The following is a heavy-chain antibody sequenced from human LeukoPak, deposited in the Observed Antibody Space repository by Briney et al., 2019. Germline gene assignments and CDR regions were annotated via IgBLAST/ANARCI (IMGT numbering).Heavy chain of an antibody. CDR2: IYSGGDT. J-gene: IGHJ3*01. CDR3: ATRYWSGTNCYRGAFDV. CDR1: GFTVSSNY. D-gene: IGHD2-2*02. Sequence: GGSLRLSCAASGFTVSSNYMSWVRQAPEKGLEWVSLIYSGGDTYYADSVKGRFTISRDNSKNTLYLQMNNLRADDTAVYYCATRYWSGTNCYRGAFDVWGQGTMVTVSS. V-gene: IGHV3-66*02.